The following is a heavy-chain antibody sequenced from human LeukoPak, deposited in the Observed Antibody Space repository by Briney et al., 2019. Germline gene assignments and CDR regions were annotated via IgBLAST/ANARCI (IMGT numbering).Heavy chain of an antibody. V-gene: IGHV1-69*13. J-gene: IGHJ5*02. CDR1: GGTFSSYA. CDR3: ARDIAAAGTA. CDR2: IIPIFGTA. Sequence: SVKVSCRASGGTFSSYAISWVRQAPGQGLEWMGGIIPIFGTANYAQKFQGRVTITADESTSTAYMELSSLRSEDTAVYYCARDIAAAGTAWGQGTLVTVSS. D-gene: IGHD6-13*01.